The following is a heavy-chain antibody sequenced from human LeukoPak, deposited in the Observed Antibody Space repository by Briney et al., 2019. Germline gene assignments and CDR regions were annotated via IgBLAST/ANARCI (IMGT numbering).Heavy chain of an antibody. D-gene: IGHD6-13*01. CDR3: ARAGYSSSWYAQGY. CDR2: ISAYNGNT. CDR1: GYTFTSYG. V-gene: IGHV1-18*01. J-gene: IGHJ4*02. Sequence: ASVKVSCKASGYTFTSYGISWVRQAPGQGLEWMGWISAYNGNTNYAQKLQGRVTMTTDTSTSTVYMELSSLRSEDTAVYYCARAGYSSSWYAQGYWGQGTLVTVSS.